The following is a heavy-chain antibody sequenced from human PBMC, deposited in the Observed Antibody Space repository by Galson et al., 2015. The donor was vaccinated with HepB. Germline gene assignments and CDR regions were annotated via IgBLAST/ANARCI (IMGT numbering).Heavy chain of an antibody. J-gene: IGHJ2*01. CDR3: AREPPGYYGSPDWYFDL. CDR2: IYSGGST. CDR1: GFTVSSNY. D-gene: IGHD3-10*01. V-gene: IGHV3-53*01. Sequence: SLRLSCAASGFTVSSNYMSWVRQAPGKGLEWVSVIYSGGSTYYADSVKGRFTISRDNSKNTLYLQMNSLRAEDTAVYYCAREPPGYYGSPDWYFDLWGRGTLVTVSS.